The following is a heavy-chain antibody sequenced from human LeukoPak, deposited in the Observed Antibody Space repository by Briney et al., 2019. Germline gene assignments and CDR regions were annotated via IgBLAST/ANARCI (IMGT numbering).Heavy chain of an antibody. J-gene: IGHJ4*02. CDR3: ARVVRDIVVVPAALDCFDY. CDR2: IYYTGST. D-gene: IGHD2-2*01. V-gene: IGHV4-30-4*08. Sequence: SETLSLTCTVSGGSISSGDLYWSWIRQPPGMGLECIGYIYYTGSTYYNPSLKSRVTISVDTSKNQFSLKMSSVTAADTAVYYCARVVRDIVVVPAALDCFDYWGQGTLVTVSS. CDR1: GGSISSGDLY.